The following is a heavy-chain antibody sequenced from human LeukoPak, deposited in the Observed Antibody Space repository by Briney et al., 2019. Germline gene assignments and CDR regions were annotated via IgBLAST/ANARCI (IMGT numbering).Heavy chain of an antibody. J-gene: IGHJ5*02. CDR2: IYYTGRT. CDR3: ARGYCTTTSCYFPLKGFDP. V-gene: IGHV4-31*03. Sequence: PSQTLSLTCTVSGGSINSGGYYWNWIRQHPGKGLEWNVYIYYTGRTFYNPSLKSRVTMSADTSKNEFSLRLSSVTAADTAVYYCARGYCTTTSCYFPLKGFDPWGQGTLVTVSS. CDR1: GGSINSGGYY. D-gene: IGHD2-2*01.